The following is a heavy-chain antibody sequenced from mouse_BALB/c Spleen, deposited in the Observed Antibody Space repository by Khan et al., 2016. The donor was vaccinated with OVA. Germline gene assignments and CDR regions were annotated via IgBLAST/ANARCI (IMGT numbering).Heavy chain of an antibody. D-gene: IGHD3-1*01. CDR3: ARGGLGLRAYAMDY. V-gene: IGHV1S135*01. CDR1: GYSFTSYY. CDR2: IDPFNGGT. Sequence: LQQSGPELMKPGASVKISCKASGYSFTSYYIHWVKQSHEKSLEWIGYIDPFNGGTSYNQKFKGKATLTLDNSSSTAYMHLSSLTSEDSAVYYCARGGLGLRAYAMDYWGQGTSVTVSS. J-gene: IGHJ4*01.